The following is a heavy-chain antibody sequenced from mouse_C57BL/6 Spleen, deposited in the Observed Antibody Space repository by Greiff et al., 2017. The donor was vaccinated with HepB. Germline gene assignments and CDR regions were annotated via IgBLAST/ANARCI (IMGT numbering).Heavy chain of an antibody. J-gene: IGHJ4*01. D-gene: IGHD2-4*01. CDR2: INPNNGGT. CDR3: VLDYDDYYAMDY. Sequence: VQLKESGPELVKPGASVKIPCKASGYTFTDYNMDWVKQSHGKSLEWIGDINPNNGGTIYNQKFKGKATLTVDKSSSTAYMELRSLTSEDTAVYYCVLDYDDYYAMDYWGQGTSVTVSS. V-gene: IGHV1-18*01. CDR1: GYTFTDYN.